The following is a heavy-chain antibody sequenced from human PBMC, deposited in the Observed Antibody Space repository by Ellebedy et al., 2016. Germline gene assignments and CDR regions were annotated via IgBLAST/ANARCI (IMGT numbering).Heavy chain of an antibody. V-gene: IGHV4-39*01. CDR2: IYYSGST. D-gene: IGHD6-13*01. Sequence: GSLRLXCTVSGGSISSSSYYWGWIRQPPGKGLEWIGSIYYSGSTYYNPSLKSRVTISVDTSKNQFSLKLSSVTAADTAVYYCVLIAAAAPYNWFNPWGQGTLVTVSS. CDR3: VLIAAAAPYNWFNP. J-gene: IGHJ5*02. CDR1: GGSISSSSYY.